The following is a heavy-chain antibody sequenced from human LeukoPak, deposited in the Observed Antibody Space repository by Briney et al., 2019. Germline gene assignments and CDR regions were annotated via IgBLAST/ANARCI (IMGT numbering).Heavy chain of an antibody. D-gene: IGHD3-22*01. CDR1: GSTFSSYA. Sequence: SCAASGSTFSSYAISWVRQAPGQGLEWMGGIIPIFGTANYAQKFQGRVTITADESTSTAYMELSSLRSEDTAVYYCARGSLYDSSGYYVYDFDYWGQGTLVTVSS. CDR2: IIPIFGTA. CDR3: ARGSLYDSSGYYVYDFDY. V-gene: IGHV1-69*01. J-gene: IGHJ4*02.